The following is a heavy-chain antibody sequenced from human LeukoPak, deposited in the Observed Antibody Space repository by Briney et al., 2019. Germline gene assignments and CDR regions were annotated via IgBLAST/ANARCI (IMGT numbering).Heavy chain of an antibody. Sequence: GGSPRLSCAASGFTFSSYSMNWVRQAPGKGLEWVSSISSSSSYIYYADSVKGRFTISRDNAKNSLYLQMNSLRAEDTAVYYCARDRDYGGNSFDYWGQGTLVTVSS. J-gene: IGHJ4*02. CDR1: GFTFSSYS. CDR3: ARDRDYGGNSFDY. V-gene: IGHV3-21*01. D-gene: IGHD4-23*01. CDR2: ISSSSSYI.